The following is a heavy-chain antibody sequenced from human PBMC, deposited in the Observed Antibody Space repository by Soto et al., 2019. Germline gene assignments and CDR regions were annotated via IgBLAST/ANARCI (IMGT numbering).Heavy chain of an antibody. CDR2: ISYDGSNK. V-gene: IGHV3-30-3*01. D-gene: IGHD3-22*01. Sequence: PGGSLRLSCAASGFTFSSYAMHWVRQAPGKGLEWVAVISYDGSNKYYADSVKGRFTISRDNSKNTLYLQMNSLRAEDTAVYYCARGEYYYDSSGYYLDYWGQGTLVTVPS. CDR3: ARGEYYYDSSGYYLDY. CDR1: GFTFSSYA. J-gene: IGHJ4*02.